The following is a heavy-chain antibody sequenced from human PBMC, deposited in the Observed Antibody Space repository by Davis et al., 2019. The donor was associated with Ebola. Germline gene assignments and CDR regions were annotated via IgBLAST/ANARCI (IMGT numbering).Heavy chain of an antibody. V-gene: IGHV5-51*01. D-gene: IGHD3-3*01. CDR1: GYSFTSYW. Sequence: KVSCKGSGYSFTSYWIGWVRQMPGKGLEWMGIIYPGDSDTRYSPSFQGQVTISADKSISTAYLQWSSLKASDTAMYYCARKEWPRREYYFDYWGQGTLVTVSS. CDR2: IYPGDSDT. J-gene: IGHJ4*02. CDR3: ARKEWPRREYYFDY.